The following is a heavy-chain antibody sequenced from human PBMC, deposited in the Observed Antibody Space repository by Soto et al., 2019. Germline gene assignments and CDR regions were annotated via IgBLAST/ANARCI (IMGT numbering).Heavy chain of an antibody. J-gene: IGHJ4*02. CDR1: GFTSISYG. CDR2: ISYDGSNK. Sequence: GGSLRLSCAASGFTSISYGMHWVRQAPGKGLEWVAVISYDGSNKYYADSVKGRFTISRDNSKNTLYLQMNSLRAEDTAVYYCAKDQGYGGNSDYWGQGTLVTVSS. V-gene: IGHV3-30*18. D-gene: IGHD4-17*01. CDR3: AKDQGYGGNSDY.